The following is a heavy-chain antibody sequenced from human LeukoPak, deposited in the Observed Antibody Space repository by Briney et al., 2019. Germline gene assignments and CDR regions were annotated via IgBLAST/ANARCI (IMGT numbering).Heavy chain of an antibody. V-gene: IGHV1-18*01. D-gene: IGHD2-2*01. CDR1: GYTFTSYG. CDR3: ARKSQGYCSSTSCYENWFDP. J-gene: IGHJ5*02. Sequence: ASVKVSCKASGYTFTSYGISWVRQAPGQGLEWMGWISAYNGNTNYAQKLQGRVTMTRDTSTSTAYMELRSLRSDDTAVYYCARKSQGYCSSTSCYENWFDPWGQGTLVTVSS. CDR2: ISAYNGNT.